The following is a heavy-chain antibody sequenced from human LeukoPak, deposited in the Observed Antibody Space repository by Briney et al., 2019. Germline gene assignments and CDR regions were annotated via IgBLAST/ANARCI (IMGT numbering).Heavy chain of an antibody. CDR1: GFTFSSYW. CDR2: INSDGSST. Sequence: GGSLRLFCAASGFTFSSYWMHWVRQAPGKGLVWVSRINSDGSSTSYADSVKGRFTISRDNAKNTLYLQMNSLRAEDTAVYYCARGYCSSTSCRDYYFDYWGQGTLVTVSS. CDR3: ARGYCSSTSCRDYYFDY. V-gene: IGHV3-74*01. J-gene: IGHJ4*02. D-gene: IGHD2-2*01.